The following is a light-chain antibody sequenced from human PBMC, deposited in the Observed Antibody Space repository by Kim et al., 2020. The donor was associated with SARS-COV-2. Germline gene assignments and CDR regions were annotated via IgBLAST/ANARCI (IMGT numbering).Light chain of an antibody. V-gene: IGKV3-20*01. CDR1: QSVYSDY. Sequence: DIVLTQSPATLYLSPGDRATLSCRASQSVYSDYVAWYQQKPGQAPRLLIHEASIRATGIPDRFSGSGSGTDFTLTIRRLQPEDFAVYFCHQYGRSWTFGQGTKVDIK. J-gene: IGKJ1*01. CDR3: HQYGRSWT. CDR2: EAS.